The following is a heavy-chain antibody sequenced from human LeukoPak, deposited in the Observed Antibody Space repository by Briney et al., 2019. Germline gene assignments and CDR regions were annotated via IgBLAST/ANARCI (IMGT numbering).Heavy chain of an antibody. V-gene: IGHV4-39*07. J-gene: IGHJ5*02. CDR2: IYTSGST. CDR3: AREPTLLWFGVTYNWFDP. D-gene: IGHD3-10*01. Sequence: SETLSLTCTVSGGSISSSSYYWGWIRQPPGKGLEWIGRIYTSGSTNYNPSLKSRVTMPVDTSKNQFSLKLSSVTAADTAVYYCAREPTLLWFGVTYNWFDPWGQGTLVTVSS. CDR1: GGSISSSSYY.